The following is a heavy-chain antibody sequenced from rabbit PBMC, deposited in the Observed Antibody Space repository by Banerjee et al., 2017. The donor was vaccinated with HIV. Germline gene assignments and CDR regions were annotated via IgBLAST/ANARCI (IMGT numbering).Heavy chain of an antibody. Sequence: QSLEESGGDLVKPGASLTLTCTASGFSFSSNYYICWVRQAPRKGLEWIGCINSGSGSAYYASWAKGRFTITRSTSLNTVTLQLNSLTAADTATYFCARDLAGVIGWNFNLWGPGTLVTVS. CDR3: ARDLAGVIGWNFNL. D-gene: IGHD4-1*01. CDR2: INSGSGSA. CDR1: GFSFSSNYY. V-gene: IGHV1S40*01. J-gene: IGHJ4*01.